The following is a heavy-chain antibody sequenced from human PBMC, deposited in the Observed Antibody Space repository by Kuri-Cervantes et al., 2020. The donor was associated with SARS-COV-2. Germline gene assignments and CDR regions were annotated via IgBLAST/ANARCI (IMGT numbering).Heavy chain of an antibody. Sequence: SQTLSLTCAVYGGSFSGYYWSWIRQPPGKGLEWIGEINHSRSTNYNPSLKSRVTISVDTSKNQFSLKLSSVTAADTAVYYCARGGCSSTSCYSKHQKNWFDPWGQGTLVTVSS. D-gene: IGHD2-2*01. CDR1: GGSFSGYY. J-gene: IGHJ5*02. V-gene: IGHV4-34*01. CDR2: INHSRST. CDR3: ARGGCSSTSCYSKHQKNWFDP.